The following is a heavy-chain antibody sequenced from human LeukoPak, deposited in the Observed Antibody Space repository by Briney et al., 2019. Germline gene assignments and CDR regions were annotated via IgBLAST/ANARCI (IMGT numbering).Heavy chain of an antibody. CDR1: GGSISSSSYY. CDR3: ARDGPYEPTGSYFDAFDI. V-gene: IGHV4-39*07. CDR2: IYYSGST. Sequence: PSETLSLTCTVSGGSISSSSYYWGWIRQPPGKGLEWIGSIYYSGSTYYNPSLKSRVTISVDPSKNQFSLKLSSVPVADTAVYYCARDGPYEPTGSYFDAFDIWGQGTMVTVSS. D-gene: IGHD1-26*01. J-gene: IGHJ3*02.